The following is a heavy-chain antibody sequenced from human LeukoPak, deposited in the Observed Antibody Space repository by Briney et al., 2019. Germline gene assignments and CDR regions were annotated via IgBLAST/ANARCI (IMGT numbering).Heavy chain of an antibody. V-gene: IGHV1-2*06. CDR3: ASRAVAGDY. CDR2: INPNSGGT. Sequence: ASVKVSCKASGGTSSSYAISWVRQAPGQGLEWMGRINPNSGGTNYAQKFQGRVTMTRDTSISTAYMELSRLRSDDTAVYYCASRAVAGDYWGQGTLVTVSS. CDR1: GGTSSSYA. D-gene: IGHD6-19*01. J-gene: IGHJ4*02.